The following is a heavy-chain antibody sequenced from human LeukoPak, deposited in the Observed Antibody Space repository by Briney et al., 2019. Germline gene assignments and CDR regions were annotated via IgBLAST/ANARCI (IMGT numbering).Heavy chain of an antibody. V-gene: IGHV4-59*08. CDR3: AGHHPHNTVDF. J-gene: IGHJ4*02. Sequence: SETLSLTCTVSGGSISSYYWSWIRQPPGKGLEWIAYISDIGSINYNPSLKSRVTISLDTSKNQFSLKLSSVTAADTAVYYCAGHHPHNTVDFWGQGTLVTVSS. D-gene: IGHD2-8*02. CDR1: GGSISSYY. CDR2: ISDIGSI.